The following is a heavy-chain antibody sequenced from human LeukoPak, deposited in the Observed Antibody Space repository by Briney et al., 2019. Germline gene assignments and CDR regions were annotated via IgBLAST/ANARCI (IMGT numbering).Heavy chain of an antibody. CDR2: IYHSGST. CDR3: ARDPLFYDSSGYYSSDAFRI. V-gene: IGHV4-34*01. CDR1: GGSFSGYY. J-gene: IGHJ3*02. Sequence: SETLSLTCAVYGGSFSGYYWSWIRQPPGKGLEWIGSIYHSGSTYYNPSLKSRVTISVDTSKNQFSLKLSSVTAADTAVYYCARDPLFYDSSGYYSSDAFRIWGQGTMVTVSS. D-gene: IGHD3-22*01.